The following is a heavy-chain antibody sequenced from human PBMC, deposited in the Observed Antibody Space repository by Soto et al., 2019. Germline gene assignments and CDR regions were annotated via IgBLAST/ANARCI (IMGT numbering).Heavy chain of an antibody. CDR3: ARVYFQVAGTFDP. Sequence: QVQLQQSGPGLVRSSQTLSFTCAISGDNVSSDTAAWNWFRQSPSRGLEWLGRTYFRFKWYTDYGASLKSRITIDADSSKNQFSLQLRSVTPEDTAVYFCARVYFQVAGTFDPWGQGTPVIVSS. V-gene: IGHV6-1*01. D-gene: IGHD6-19*01. CDR1: GDNVSSDTAA. CDR2: TYFRFKWYT. J-gene: IGHJ5*02.